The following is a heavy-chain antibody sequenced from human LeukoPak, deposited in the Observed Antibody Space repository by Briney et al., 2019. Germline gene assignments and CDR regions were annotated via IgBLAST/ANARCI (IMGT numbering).Heavy chain of an antibody. CDR1: GFTFGDYA. CDR3: TRDLGYSSSSFGMDV. CDR2: IRSKAYGGTT. V-gene: IGHV3-49*04. J-gene: IGHJ6*02. Sequence: GGSLRLSCTASGFTFGDYAMSWVRQAPGKGLEWVGFIRSKAYGGTTEYAASVKGRFTISRDDSKSIAYLQMNSLKTEDTAMYYCTRDLGYSSSSFGMDVWGQGTTVTVSS. D-gene: IGHD6-6*01.